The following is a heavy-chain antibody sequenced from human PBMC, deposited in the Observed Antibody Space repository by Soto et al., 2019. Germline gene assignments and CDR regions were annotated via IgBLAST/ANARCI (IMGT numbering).Heavy chain of an antibody. CDR1: GFTFSSYA. D-gene: IGHD3-22*01. CDR3: AKVIYHHYYDSSAPWFDP. J-gene: IGHJ5*02. CDR2: ISGSGGST. V-gene: IGHV3-23*01. Sequence: GGSLRLSCAASGFTFSSYAMSWVRQAPGKGLEWVSAISGSGGSTYYADSVKGRFTISRDNSKNTLYLQMNSLRAEDTAVYYCAKVIYHHYYDSSAPWFDPWGQGTLVTVPQ.